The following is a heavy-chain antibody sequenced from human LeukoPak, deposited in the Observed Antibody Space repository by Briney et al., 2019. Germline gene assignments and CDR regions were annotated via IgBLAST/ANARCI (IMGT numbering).Heavy chain of an antibody. V-gene: IGHV3-21*01. D-gene: IGHD6-19*01. CDR2: ISSSSSYI. J-gene: IGHJ6*03. Sequence: GGSLRLSCAASGFTLSSYSMNWVRQAPGKGLEWVSSISSSSSYIYYADSVKGRFTISRDNAKNSLYLQMNSLRAEDTAVYYCARIRQWLAHPSYYYYMDVWGKGTTVTVSS. CDR1: GFTLSSYS. CDR3: ARIRQWLAHPSYYYYMDV.